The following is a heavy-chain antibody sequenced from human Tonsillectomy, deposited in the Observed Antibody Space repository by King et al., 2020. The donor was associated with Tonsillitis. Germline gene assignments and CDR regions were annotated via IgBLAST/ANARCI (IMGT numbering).Heavy chain of an antibody. CDR1: GGSIRSYY. D-gene: IGHD4-23*01. V-gene: IGHV4-59*01. J-gene: IGHJ6*02. CDR3: ARDLATVVTASGGYGMDV. CDR2: IYYSGST. Sequence: MQLQESGPGLVKPSETLSVTCTVSGGSIRSYYWSWIRQPPGKGLEWIGYIYYSGSTNYNPSLKSRVTISLDTSKNQLSLKLTSVTAADTAVYYCARDLATVVTASGGYGMDVWGLGTTVTVSS.